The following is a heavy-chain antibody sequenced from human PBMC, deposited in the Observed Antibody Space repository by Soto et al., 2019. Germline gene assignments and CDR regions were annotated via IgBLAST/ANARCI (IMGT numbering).Heavy chain of an antibody. V-gene: IGHV1-3*01. J-gene: IGHJ6*02. Sequence: AASVKVSCKASGYTFTSYAMHWVRQAPGQRLEWMGWINAGNGNTKYSQKFQGRVTITRDTSASTAYMELSSLRSEDTAVYYCARAGYGSGSSIYYYGMDVWGQGTTVTVSS. D-gene: IGHD3-10*01. CDR3: ARAGYGSGSSIYYYGMDV. CDR1: GYTFTSYA. CDR2: INAGNGNT.